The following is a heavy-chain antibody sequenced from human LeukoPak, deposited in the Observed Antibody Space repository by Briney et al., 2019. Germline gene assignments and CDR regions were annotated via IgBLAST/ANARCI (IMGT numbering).Heavy chain of an antibody. Sequence: SETLSLTCTVSGGSIYSTTFYWGWIRQPPGKGLEWVGSMYYDGSTYHNPSLKSRVTISVDTSNNQFSLKLTSVTAADTAVYFCARRSDSGSDDGEDYFDYWGQGTLVTVSS. CDR2: MYYDGST. V-gene: IGHV4-39*01. D-gene: IGHD1-26*01. CDR3: ARRSDSGSDDGEDYFDY. J-gene: IGHJ4*02. CDR1: GGSIYSTTFY.